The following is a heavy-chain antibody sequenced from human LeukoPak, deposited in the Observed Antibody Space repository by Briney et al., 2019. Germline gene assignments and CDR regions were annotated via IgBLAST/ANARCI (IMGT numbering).Heavy chain of an antibody. Sequence: SETLSLTCAVYGGSFSGYYWTWIRQPPGKGLEWIGEIIDTASTYYNPSLKSRVTISVDTSKNQFSLKLSSVTAADTAVYYCARDLGTIFGVVIIPQYYFDYWGQGTLVTVSS. CDR2: IIDTAST. CDR1: GGSFSGYY. D-gene: IGHD3-3*01. J-gene: IGHJ4*02. V-gene: IGHV4-34*12. CDR3: ARDLGTIFGVVIIPQYYFDY.